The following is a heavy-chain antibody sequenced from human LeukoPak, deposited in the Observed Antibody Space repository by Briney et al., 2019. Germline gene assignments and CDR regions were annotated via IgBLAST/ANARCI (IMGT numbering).Heavy chain of an antibody. CDR2: ISNGGSSK. CDR1: GLTFSAYA. CDR3: ARDGAVAGDGAWYY. Sequence: GRSLRLSCAASGLTFSAYAMHWVRQAPGKGLEWVALISNGGSSKYYADSVKGRFTVSRDNSKNTLYLQMNTLRTEDTAVYYCARDGAVAGDGAWYYWGQGTLVTVSS. D-gene: IGHD6-19*01. J-gene: IGHJ4*02. V-gene: IGHV3-30-3*01.